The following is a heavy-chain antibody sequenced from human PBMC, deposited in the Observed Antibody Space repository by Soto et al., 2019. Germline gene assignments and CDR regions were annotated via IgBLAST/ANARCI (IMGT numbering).Heavy chain of an antibody. CDR2: IRSQSDGGSG. Sequence: EVQLEESGGGVVMPGGSLRLSCAASGFTFHNAWINWVRQPPGGGLAWVGRIRSQSDGGSGDYAAPVKGRFVVSRDDSKNMVYLQMNSLKIEDTAVYYCTTDSRTTVPEVSFDFWGHGTLVTVSS. CDR1: GFTFHNAW. CDR3: TTDSRTTVPEVSFDF. D-gene: IGHD4-17*01. J-gene: IGHJ4*01. V-gene: IGHV3-15*07.